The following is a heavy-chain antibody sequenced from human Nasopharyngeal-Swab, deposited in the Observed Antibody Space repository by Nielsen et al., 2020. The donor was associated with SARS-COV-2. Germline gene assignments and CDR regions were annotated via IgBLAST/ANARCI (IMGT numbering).Heavy chain of an antibody. J-gene: IGHJ6*02. CDR3: ARDGLDYDFWSAYFMDV. CDR1: GFTFTNYN. CDR2: ISSSSSYI. D-gene: IGHD3-3*01. V-gene: IGHV3-21*01. Sequence: GGSLRLSCAASGFTFTNYNFNWVRQAPGKGLEWVSSISSSSSYIYYADSVKGRFTISRDNAKNSLYLQMNSLRAEDTAVYYCARDGLDYDFWSAYFMDVWGQGTTVTASS.